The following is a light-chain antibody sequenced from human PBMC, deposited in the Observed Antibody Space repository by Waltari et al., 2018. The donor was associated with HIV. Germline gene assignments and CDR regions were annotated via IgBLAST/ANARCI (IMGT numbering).Light chain of an antibody. J-gene: IGLJ3*02. CDR3: GSWDSSLSVWV. CDR2: DNK. CDR1: SSNLANTY. V-gene: IGLV1-51*01. Sequence: QSVLTQPPSVSAAPGQKVTISCSGSSSNLANTYVSWYQQIPGTAPKLLICDNKKRPSEIPDRFAGSKSCTSATLGITGLQTGDEADYYCGSWDSSLSVWVFGGGTKLTVL.